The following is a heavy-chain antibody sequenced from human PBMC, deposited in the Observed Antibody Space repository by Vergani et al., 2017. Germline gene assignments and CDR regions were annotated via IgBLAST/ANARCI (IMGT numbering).Heavy chain of an antibody. J-gene: IGHJ5*02. V-gene: IGHV4-59*01. Sequence: QVQLQESGPGLVKPSQTLSLTCTVSGGSISSYYWSWIRQPPGKGLEWIGYIYYSGSTNYNPSLKSRVTISVDTSKNQFSLKLRSVTAADTAVDDCAREGEFWSGYFSNWFDPWGQGTLVTVSS. CDR1: GGSISSYY. D-gene: IGHD3-3*01. CDR2: IYYSGST. CDR3: AREGEFWSGYFSNWFDP.